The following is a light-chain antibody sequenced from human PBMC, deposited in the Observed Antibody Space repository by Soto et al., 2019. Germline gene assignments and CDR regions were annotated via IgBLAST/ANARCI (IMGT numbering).Light chain of an antibody. V-gene: IGKV3-11*01. CDR1: QIVSTY. CDR3: QQRSN. Sequence: ETVLTQSPATLSLSPGERATLSCRASQIVSTYLAWYQQKPGQAPMLLIYDASNRATGIPARFSGSGSGTDFTLTISSLEPEDFAVYYCQQRSNFGQGTRLEIK. J-gene: IGKJ5*01. CDR2: DAS.